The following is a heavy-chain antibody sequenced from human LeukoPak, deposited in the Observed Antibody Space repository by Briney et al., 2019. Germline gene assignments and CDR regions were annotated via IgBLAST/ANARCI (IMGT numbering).Heavy chain of an antibody. D-gene: IGHD3-10*01. CDR1: GGSISSYY. J-gene: IGHJ3*02. V-gene: IGHV4-4*07. CDR2: IYTSGST. CDR3: ARGDPLWFGELSAFDI. Sequence: SETLSLTCTVSGGSISSYYWSWIRQPAGKGLEWIGRIYTSGSTNYNPSLKSRVTMSVDTSKNQFSLKLSSVTAADTAVYYCARGDPLWFGELSAFDIWGQGTMVTVSS.